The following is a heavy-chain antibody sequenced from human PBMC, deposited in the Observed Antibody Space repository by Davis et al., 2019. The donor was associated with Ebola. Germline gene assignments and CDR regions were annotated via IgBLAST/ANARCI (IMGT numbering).Heavy chain of an antibody. J-gene: IGHJ4*02. CDR1: GYTFTNYG. D-gene: IGHD6-19*01. V-gene: IGHV1-18*04. CDR2: ISAYNGNT. Sequence: AASVKVSCKASGYTFTNYGITWVRQAPGQGLAWMGWISAYNGNTNYAQKFQGRVTITRDTSASTAYMELCSLRSEYTAVYYCARVEQWLVQDYWGQGTLVTVSS. CDR3: ARVEQWLVQDY.